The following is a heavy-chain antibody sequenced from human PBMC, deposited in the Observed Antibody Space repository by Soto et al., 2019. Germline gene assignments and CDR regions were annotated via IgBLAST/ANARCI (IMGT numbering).Heavy chain of an antibody. CDR3: ARECGEYQLLYDY. CDR1: GFTFSSYS. J-gene: IGHJ4*02. D-gene: IGHD2-2*02. CDR2: ISSSSSYI. V-gene: IGHV3-21*01. Sequence: GGTLRLSCTSSGFTFSSYSMNWVRQAPGKGLEWVSSISSSSSYIYYADSVKGRFTISRDNAKNSLYLQMNSLRAEDTAVYYCARECGEYQLLYDYWGQGTLVTLCS.